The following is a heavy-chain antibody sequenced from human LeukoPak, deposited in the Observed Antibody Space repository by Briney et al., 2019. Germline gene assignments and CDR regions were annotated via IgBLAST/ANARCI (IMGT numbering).Heavy chain of an antibody. D-gene: IGHD1-26*01. CDR1: GGPISSGSHC. CDR3: AGEVGGSWFVP. CDR2: IYSNGNT. Sequence: SQTLSLTCTVSGGPISSGSHCWSWISPPARNGLEWIGRIYSNGNTNYNPSLKSRVTTSLDPSKNQFCLNLRFPPPAHTAVTYCAGEVGGSWFVPWGLGTMVTVSS. V-gene: IGHV4-61*02. J-gene: IGHJ5*02.